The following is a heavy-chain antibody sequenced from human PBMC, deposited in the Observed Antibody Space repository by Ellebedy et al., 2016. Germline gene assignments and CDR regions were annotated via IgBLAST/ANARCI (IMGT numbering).Heavy chain of an antibody. J-gene: IGHJ3*02. V-gene: IGHV3-30-3*01. Sequence: GGSLRLSCAASGFTFSSYAMHWVRQAPGKGLEWVAVISYDGSNKYYADSVKGRFTISRDNSKNTLYLQMNSLRAEDTAVYYCARATVTTSSAFDIWGQGTMVTVSS. CDR3: ARATVTTSSAFDI. CDR1: GFTFSSYA. CDR2: ISYDGSNK. D-gene: IGHD4-17*01.